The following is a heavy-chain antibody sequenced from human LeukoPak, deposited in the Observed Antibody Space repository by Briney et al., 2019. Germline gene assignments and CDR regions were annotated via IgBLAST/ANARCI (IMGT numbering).Heavy chain of an antibody. CDR1: GFSVSSNY. J-gene: IGHJ4*02. CDR3: AREKNIGYYDSSGYCDY. D-gene: IGHD3-22*01. Sequence: GGSLRLSCAASGFSVSSNYMTWVRQAPGKGLEWVSSISSSSSYIYYADSVKGRFTISRDNAKNSLYLQMNSLRAEDTAVYYCAREKNIGYYDSSGYCDYWGQGTLVTVSS. CDR2: ISSSSSYI. V-gene: IGHV3-21*01.